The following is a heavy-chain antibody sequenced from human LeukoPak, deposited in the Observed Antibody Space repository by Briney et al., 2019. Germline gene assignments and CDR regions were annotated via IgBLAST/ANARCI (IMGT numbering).Heavy chain of an antibody. Sequence: SETLSLTCTASSGSISTSNYYWGWIRQPPGKGPEWIGSIYYSGSTYYNPSLKSRVTISVDTSKNQFSLKLSSVTAADTAVYYCARHNPPDYGDEYYFDYWGQGTLVNVSS. CDR3: ARHNPPDYGDEYYFDY. V-gene: IGHV4-39*01. J-gene: IGHJ4*02. CDR2: IYYSGST. D-gene: IGHD4-17*01. CDR1: SGSISTSNYY.